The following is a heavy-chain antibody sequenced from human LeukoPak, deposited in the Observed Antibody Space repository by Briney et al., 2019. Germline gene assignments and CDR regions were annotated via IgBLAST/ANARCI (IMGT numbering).Heavy chain of an antibody. V-gene: IGHV5-10-1*01. CDR3: ARSPRLIAAAGPFDY. CDR2: IDPSDSYT. D-gene: IGHD6-13*01. J-gene: IGHJ4*02. CDR1: GYSFTSYW. Sequence: GESLKISCKGSGYSFTSYWISSVRQMPGKGLEWMGRIDPSDSYTNYSPSFQGHVTISADKSISTAYLQWSSLKASDTAMYYCARSPRLIAAAGPFDYWGQGTLVTVSS.